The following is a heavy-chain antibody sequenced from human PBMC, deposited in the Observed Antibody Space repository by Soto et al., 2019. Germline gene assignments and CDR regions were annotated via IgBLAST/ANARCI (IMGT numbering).Heavy chain of an antibody. CDR2: MSLSGGT. D-gene: IGHD1-1*01. V-gene: IGHV4-34*01. CDR1: GGFVTSGSYY. CDR3: ARVERGTATTVVDAFDI. J-gene: IGHJ3*02. Sequence: QVQLQQWGAGLLKPSETLSLTCAVYGGFVTSGSYYWSWIRQPPGKGLEWIGEMSLSGGTHFNPSLKIRVTISVDTSKNQFTLKMSSVTAADTALYYCARVERGTATTVVDAFDIWGPGTMVTVSS.